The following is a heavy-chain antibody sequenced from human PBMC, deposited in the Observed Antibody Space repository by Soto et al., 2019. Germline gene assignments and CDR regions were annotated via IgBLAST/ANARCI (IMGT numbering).Heavy chain of an antibody. V-gene: IGHV1-69*13. CDR2: IIPIFGTA. Sequence: SVKVSCKASGGTFSSYAISWVRQAPGQGLEWMGGIIPIFGTANYAQKFQGRVTITADESTSTAYMELSSLRSEDTAVYYCASGDYAPLLLYYGMDVWGQGTTVTVSS. CDR3: ASGDYAPLLLYYGMDV. CDR1: GGTFSSYA. D-gene: IGHD4-17*01. J-gene: IGHJ6*02.